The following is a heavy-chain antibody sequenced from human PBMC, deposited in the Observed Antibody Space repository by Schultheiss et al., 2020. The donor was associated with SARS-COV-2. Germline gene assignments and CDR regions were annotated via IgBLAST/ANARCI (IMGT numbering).Heavy chain of an antibody. J-gene: IGHJ4*02. Sequence: GESLKISCAASGFTFSDYYMSWIRQAPGKGLEWVSVISRSGGSIKYADSVKGRFTISRDNSKNSLYLQMNSLRAEDTAVYYCARDYLAGGQGTLVTVSS. CDR1: GFTFSDYY. CDR2: ISRSGGSI. D-gene: IGHD3-16*02. V-gene: IGHV3-11*04. CDR3: ARDYLA.